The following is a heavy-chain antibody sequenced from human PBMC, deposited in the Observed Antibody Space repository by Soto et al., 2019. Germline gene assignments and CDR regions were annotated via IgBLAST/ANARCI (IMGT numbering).Heavy chain of an antibody. CDR3: ARAERWLQYDHDY. Sequence: ASVKVSCKASGGTFSSYAISWVRQAPGQGLEWMGGIIPIFGTANYAQKFQGRVTITADESTRTAYMELSSLRSEDTAVYYCARAERWLQYDHDYWGQGTLVTVSS. D-gene: IGHD5-12*01. CDR1: GGTFSSYA. CDR2: IIPIFGTA. J-gene: IGHJ4*02. V-gene: IGHV1-69*13.